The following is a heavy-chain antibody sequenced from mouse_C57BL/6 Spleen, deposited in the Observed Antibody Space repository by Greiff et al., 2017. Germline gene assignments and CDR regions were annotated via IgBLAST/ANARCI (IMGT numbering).Heavy chain of an antibody. V-gene: IGHV1-82*01. D-gene: IGHD2-2*01. CDR2: IYPGDGDT. CDR1: GYAFSSSW. CDR3: ARRVTDYAMDY. J-gene: IGHJ4*01. Sequence: QVQLQQSGPELVKPGASVKISCKASGYAFSSSWMNWVKQRPGKGLEWIGRIYPGDGDTNYNGKFKGKATLTADKSSSTAYMQLSSLTSEDSAVYFCARRVTDYAMDYWGQGTSVTVPS.